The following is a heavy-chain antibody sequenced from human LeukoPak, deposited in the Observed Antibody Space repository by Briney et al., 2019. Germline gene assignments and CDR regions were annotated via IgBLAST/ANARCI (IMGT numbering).Heavy chain of an antibody. D-gene: IGHD4-23*01. CDR2: VYTSGST. CDR3: ARDQYGGNSNWFDP. Sequence: NPSQTLSLTYTVSGGSISSGSYYWNWIRQPAGKGLEWIGRVYTSGSTNYNSSLKSRVTISVDTSKNQFSLRLRSVTAADTAVYYCARDQYGGNSNWFDPWGQGTLVTVSS. CDR1: GGSISSGSYY. V-gene: IGHV4-61*02. J-gene: IGHJ5*02.